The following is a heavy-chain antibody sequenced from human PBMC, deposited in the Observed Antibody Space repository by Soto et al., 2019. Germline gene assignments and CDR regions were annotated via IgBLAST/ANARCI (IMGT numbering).Heavy chain of an antibody. V-gene: IGHV1-69*12. J-gene: IGHJ6*02. CDR2: IIPIFGTA. CDR1: GGTFSSYA. D-gene: IGHD3-16*02. CDR3: ARDLHDYVWGSYRYTNGMDV. Sequence: QVQLVQSGAEVKKPGSSVKVSCKASGGTFSSYAISWVRQAPGQGLEWMGGIIPIFGTANYAQKFQGRVTITADESTSTAYMELSSLRSEDTAVYYCARDLHDYVWGSYRYTNGMDVWGQGTTVTVSS.